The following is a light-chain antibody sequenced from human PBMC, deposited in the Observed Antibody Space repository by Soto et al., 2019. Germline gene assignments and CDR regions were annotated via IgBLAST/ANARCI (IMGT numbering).Light chain of an antibody. CDR3: QQYYDYPPLI. V-gene: IGKV3-15*01. CDR1: RNINRK. Sequence: EIVMTQSPATLSVSPGERATLSCRASRNINRKLAWYQQKPGQAPRLLISGASTRATGIPARFSGSGSGTEFTLTISRLQYEDFAVYYCQQYYDYPPLIFGGGTQVEIK. J-gene: IGKJ4*01. CDR2: GAS.